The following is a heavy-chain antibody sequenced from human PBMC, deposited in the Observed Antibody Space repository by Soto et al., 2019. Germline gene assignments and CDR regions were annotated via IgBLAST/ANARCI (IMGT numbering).Heavy chain of an antibody. D-gene: IGHD3-10*01. CDR3: AWFGDSEKIKNWFDP. V-gene: IGHV1-69*01. CDR2: IIPIFGTA. Sequence: QVQLVQSGAEVKKPGSSVKVSCKASGGTFSSYAISWVRQAPGQGLEWMGGIIPIFGTANYAQKLQGRVTITADESTSTAYMELSSLRSEDTAVYYCAWFGDSEKIKNWFDPWGQGTLVTVSS. J-gene: IGHJ5*02. CDR1: GGTFSSYA.